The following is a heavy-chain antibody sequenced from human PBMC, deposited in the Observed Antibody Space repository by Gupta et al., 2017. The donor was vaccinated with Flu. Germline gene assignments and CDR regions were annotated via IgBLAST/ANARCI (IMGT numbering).Heavy chain of an antibody. CDR1: GFTFSNAW. CDR3: KTESYTNLPEFDY. D-gene: IGHD4-11*01. V-gene: IGHV3-15*01. J-gene: IGHJ4*02. CDR2: IKSKTDGETT. Sequence: EVKMVESGGHLVKPGGSLRLSCAVSGFTFSNAWMTWVRQAPGKGLEWVGRIKSKTDGETTVYAAPVKGRFTIARDDAKNKLYLQMDSLQTEHTAVYVCKTESYTNLPEFDYWGQGTLVTVSS.